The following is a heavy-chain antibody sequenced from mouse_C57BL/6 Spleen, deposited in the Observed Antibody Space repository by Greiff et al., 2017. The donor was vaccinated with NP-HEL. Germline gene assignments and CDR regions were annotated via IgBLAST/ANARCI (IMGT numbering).Heavy chain of an antibody. D-gene: IGHD2-5*01. CDR2: FHPYNDDT. V-gene: IGHV1-47*01. CDR1: GYTFTTYP. J-gene: IGHJ1*03. CDR3: ARGRSNYGYFDV. Sequence: VQLQESGAELVKPGASVKMSCKASGYTFTTYPLEWMKQNHGKSLEWIGNFHPYNDDTKYNEKFKGKATLTVEKSSSTVYLELSRLTSDDSAVYYCARGRSNYGYFDVWGTGTTVTVSS.